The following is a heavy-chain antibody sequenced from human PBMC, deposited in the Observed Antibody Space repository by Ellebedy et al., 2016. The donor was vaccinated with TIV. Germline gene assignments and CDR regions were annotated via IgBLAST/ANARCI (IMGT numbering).Heavy chain of an antibody. CDR1: GFTFSNYW. Sequence: GGSLRLSCAASGFTFSNYWMTWVRQAPGKGLEWVANINQDGSGKYYVDSVKGRFTISRDNAKNSLYLQMSSLSAEDTAVYYCVRTGMGARSIWGQGTLVTVSS. V-gene: IGHV3-7*01. D-gene: IGHD1-26*01. CDR3: VRTGMGARSI. CDR2: INQDGSGK. J-gene: IGHJ4*02.